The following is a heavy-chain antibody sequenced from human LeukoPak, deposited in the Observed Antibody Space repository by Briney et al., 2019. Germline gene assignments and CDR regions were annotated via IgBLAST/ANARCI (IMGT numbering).Heavy chain of an antibody. J-gene: IGHJ5*02. D-gene: IGHD4-17*01. CDR2: ISSSSSYV. V-gene: IGHV3-21*01. CDR3: ARGDDYGDLNWFDP. CDR1: GFTFSSYS. Sequence: GSLRLSCAASGFTFSSYSMNWVRQAPGKGLEGVSSISSSSSYVYYADSVKGRFTISRDNAKNSLYLQMNSLRAEDTAVYYCARGDDYGDLNWFDPWGQGALVTVSS.